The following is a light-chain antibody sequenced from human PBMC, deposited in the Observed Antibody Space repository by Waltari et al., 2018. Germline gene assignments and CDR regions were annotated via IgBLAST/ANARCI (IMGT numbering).Light chain of an antibody. Sequence: DIVMTQSPDSLAVSMGEGATVNCTCSRTVFYSSTNKNYLAWYQQKPGQPPKLLLYWASTRESGVPDRFSGSGSETDFTLTISSLQAEDVAVYYCQQYYSTPPTFGQGTKLEI. J-gene: IGKJ2*01. CDR2: WAS. V-gene: IGKV4-1*01. CDR3: QQYYSTPPT. CDR1: RTVFYSSTNKNY.